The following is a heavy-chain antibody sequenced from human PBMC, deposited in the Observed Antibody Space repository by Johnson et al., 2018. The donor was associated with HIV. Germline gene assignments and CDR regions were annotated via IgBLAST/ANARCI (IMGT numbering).Heavy chain of an antibody. CDR1: GFSFSAYA. CDR2: ISYDGSNK. D-gene: IGHD4-23*01. V-gene: IGHV3-30*14. CDR3: ARASLARGGKIRAFDI. J-gene: IGHJ3*02. Sequence: QVQLVESGGELIRPGASLKLSCTASGFSFSAYAMSWVRQAPGKGLEWVALISYDGSNKYYADSVKGRFTISRDNSKNTLYLQMNSLRAEDTAVFYCARASLARGGKIRAFDIWGQGTMVTVSS.